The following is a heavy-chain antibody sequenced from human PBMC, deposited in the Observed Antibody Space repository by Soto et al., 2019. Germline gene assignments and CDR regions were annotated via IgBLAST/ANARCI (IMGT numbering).Heavy chain of an antibody. CDR3: ARDRGYDFWRGYFVYYYYGLAV. CDR2: ISSSSSYI. Sequence: EVQLVESGGGLVKPGGSLRLSCAASGFTFSSYSMNWVRQAPGKGLEWVSSISSSSSYIYYADSVKGRFTISRDNAKNSVCLPMHSLRAEDTAVYDCARDRGYDFWRGYFVYYYYGLAVWGQGTTVSVFS. D-gene: IGHD3-3*01. V-gene: IGHV3-21*01. CDR1: GFTFSSYS. J-gene: IGHJ6*02.